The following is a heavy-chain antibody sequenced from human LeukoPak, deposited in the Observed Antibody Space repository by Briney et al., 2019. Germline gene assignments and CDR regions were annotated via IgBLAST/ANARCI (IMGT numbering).Heavy chain of an antibody. CDR1: GGSISSYY. CDR3: ARDLGVMVRAFDI. Sequence: PSETLSLTCTVSGGSISSYYWSWIWQPPGKRLEWIGYIYYSGSTSYNPSLKSRVTISVDTSKNQISLKLSSVTAADTAVYYCARDLGVMVRAFDIWGQGTMVTVSS. CDR2: IYYSGST. D-gene: IGHD5-18*01. J-gene: IGHJ3*02. V-gene: IGHV4-59*01.